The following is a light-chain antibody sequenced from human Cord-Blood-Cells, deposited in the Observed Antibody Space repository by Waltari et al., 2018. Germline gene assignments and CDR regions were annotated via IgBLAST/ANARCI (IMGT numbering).Light chain of an antibody. CDR3: CSYAGSSTYWV. CDR1: SSDVGRYNL. J-gene: IGLJ3*02. V-gene: IGLV2-23*02. Sequence: SALTQPASVSGSPGQSITIPCTGTSSDVGRYNLVSWYQQHPGKAPKLMIYEVSKRPSGVSNRFSGSKSGNTASLTISGLQAEDEADYYCCSYAGSSTYWVFGGGTKLTVL. CDR2: EVS.